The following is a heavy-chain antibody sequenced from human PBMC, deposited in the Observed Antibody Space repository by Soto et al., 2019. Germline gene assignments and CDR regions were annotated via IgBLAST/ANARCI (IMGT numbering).Heavy chain of an antibody. J-gene: IGHJ4*02. Sequence: GASVKVPCKVSGYTLTKFSMHSVRQAPGKGLEWMGGFDPEDGETIYAQKFQGRVTMTEDTSTDTAYMELSSLRSEDTAVYYCATAVGDRFLEWLLAYWGQGTLVTVSP. V-gene: IGHV1-24*01. CDR3: ATAVGDRFLEWLLAY. D-gene: IGHD3-3*01. CDR2: FDPEDGET. CDR1: GYTLTKFS.